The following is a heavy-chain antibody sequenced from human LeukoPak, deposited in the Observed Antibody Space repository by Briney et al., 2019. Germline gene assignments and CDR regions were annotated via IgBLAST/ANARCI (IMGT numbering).Heavy chain of an antibody. CDR1: GGSISSSSYY. V-gene: IGHV4-61*05. D-gene: IGHD1/OR15-1a*01. J-gene: IGHJ4*02. CDR3: ARRSRTDYFDY. Sequence: SETLSLTCTVSGGSISSSSYYWGWIRQPPGKGLEWIGYIYYTGSTNYNPSLKSRVTISVDTSKNQFSLKLSSVTAADTALYYCARRSRTDYFDYWGQGTLVTVSS. CDR2: IYYTGST.